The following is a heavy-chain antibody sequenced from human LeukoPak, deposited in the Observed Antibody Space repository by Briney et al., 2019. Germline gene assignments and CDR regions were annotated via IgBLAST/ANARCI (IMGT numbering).Heavy chain of an antibody. Sequence: PGGSLRLSCAASGFTFSIYAMTWVRQAPGKGLEWVSGISGSGTGTYSADSVKGRFTISRDNSKNTLYLQLNTLRAEDSAIYYCAKRAVAGTGRAFDYWGQGTLVTVSS. D-gene: IGHD6-19*01. CDR3: AKRAVAGTGRAFDY. CDR1: GFTFSIYA. CDR2: ISGSGTGT. J-gene: IGHJ4*02. V-gene: IGHV3-23*01.